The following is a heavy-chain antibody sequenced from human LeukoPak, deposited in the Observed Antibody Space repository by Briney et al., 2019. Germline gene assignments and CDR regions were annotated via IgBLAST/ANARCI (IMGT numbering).Heavy chain of an antibody. Sequence: SETLSLTCAVYGGSFSGYYWSWIRQPPGKGLEWIGEINHSGSTNYNPSLKSRVTISVDTSKNQFSLKLSSVTAADTAVYYCARGAILRYFDRRVYYYNYMDVWGKGTTVTVSS. V-gene: IGHV4-34*01. CDR3: ARGAILRYFDRRVYYYNYMDV. CDR2: INHSGST. D-gene: IGHD3-9*01. CDR1: GGSFSGYY. J-gene: IGHJ6*03.